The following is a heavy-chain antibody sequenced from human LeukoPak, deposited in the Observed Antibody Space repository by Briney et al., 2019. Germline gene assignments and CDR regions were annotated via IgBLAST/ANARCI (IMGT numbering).Heavy chain of an antibody. D-gene: IGHD3-16*02. CDR3: AREGDSRWGELST. CDR2: IWDDGSEQ. V-gene: IGHV3-33*01. CDR1: GFTFITYA. Sequence: GGSLRLSCATAGFTFITYAIHWVRQAPGKGLEMVAVIWDDGSEQYYADSVECRFIISRDNSKSPSDLQMNSLRAEDSAVYYCAREGDSRWGELSTWGQGNLVTVSA. J-gene: IGHJ1*01.